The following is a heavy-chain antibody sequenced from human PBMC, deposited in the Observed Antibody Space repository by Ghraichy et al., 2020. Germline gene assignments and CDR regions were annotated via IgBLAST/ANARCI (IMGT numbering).Heavy chain of an antibody. CDR3: AAQWPAGYCSSTSCYPSSYGMDV. Sequence: GGSLRLSCAASGFTFSDYYMSWIRQAPGKGLEWVSYISSSGSTIYYADSVKGRFTISRDNAKNSLYLQMNSLRAEDTAVYYCAAQWPAGYCSSTSCYPSSYGMDVWGQGTTVTVSS. V-gene: IGHV3-11*01. J-gene: IGHJ6*02. CDR2: ISSSGSTI. D-gene: IGHD2-2*01. CDR1: GFTFSDYY.